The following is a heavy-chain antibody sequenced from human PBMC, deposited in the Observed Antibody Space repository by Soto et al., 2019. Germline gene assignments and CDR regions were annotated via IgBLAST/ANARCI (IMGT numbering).Heavy chain of an antibody. Sequence: VSLRLSCAASGFTFSSYWMHWVRQAPGKGLVWVSRINSDGSSTSYADSVKGRFTISRDNAKNTLYLQMNSLRAEDTAVYYCARDRGGYYDSSGYYSWGQGTLVTVSS. J-gene: IGHJ4*02. CDR3: ARDRGGYYDSSGYYS. V-gene: IGHV3-74*01. D-gene: IGHD3-22*01. CDR1: GFTFSSYW. CDR2: INSDGSST.